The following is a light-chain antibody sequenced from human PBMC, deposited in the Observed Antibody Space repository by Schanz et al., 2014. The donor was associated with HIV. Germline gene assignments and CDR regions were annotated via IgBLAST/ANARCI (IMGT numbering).Light chain of an antibody. V-gene: IGLV2-11*01. J-gene: IGLJ3*02. CDR3: SSYTSSNTVV. CDR2: DVN. CDR1: SSDVGGYNY. Sequence: QSALTQPRSVSGSPGQSVAISCTGTSSDVGGYNYVSWYQQHPGKAPKLMIYDVNKRPSGVPDRFSGSKSGNTASLTISGLQPEDEAHYYCSSYTSSNTVVFGGGTKVTVL.